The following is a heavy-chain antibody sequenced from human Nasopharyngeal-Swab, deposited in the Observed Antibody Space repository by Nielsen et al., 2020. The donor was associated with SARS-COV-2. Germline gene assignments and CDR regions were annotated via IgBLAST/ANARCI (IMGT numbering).Heavy chain of an antibody. CDR2: ISWNSGNI. V-gene: IGHV3-9*01. CDR3: AKELGDY. Sequence: VRQAPGKDLEWVSGISWNSGNIGYADSVKGRFTISRDNAKNSLYLQMNSLRAEDTALYYCAKELGDYWGQGTLVTVSS. J-gene: IGHJ4*02.